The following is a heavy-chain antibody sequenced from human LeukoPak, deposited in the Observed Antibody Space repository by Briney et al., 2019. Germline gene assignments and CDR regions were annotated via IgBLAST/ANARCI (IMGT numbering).Heavy chain of an antibody. V-gene: IGHV4-39*07. CDR3: AKLWIPEGHDAFDI. J-gene: IGHJ3*02. D-gene: IGHD5-18*01. CDR2: ISNSGST. Sequence: SETLSLTCTVSGGSISSSSHYWGWIRQPPGKGLEWIGSISNSGSTYYNPSLKSRVTISVDTTNNQFSLKLSSVTAADTAVYYCAKLWIPEGHDAFDIWGQGTMVTVSS. CDR1: GGSISSSSHY.